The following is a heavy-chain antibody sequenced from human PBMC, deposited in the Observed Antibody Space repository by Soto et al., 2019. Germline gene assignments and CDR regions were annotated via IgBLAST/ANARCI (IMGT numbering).Heavy chain of an antibody. V-gene: IGHV4-4*02. CDR1: GGSISSSNW. Sequence: QVQLQESGPGLVKPSGTLSLTCAVSGGSISSSNWWSWVRQPPGKGLEWIGEIYHSGSTNYNPCLKSRVTISVDKSKNQFSLKLSSVTAADTAVYYCARDRGDPRLGYYYGMDVWGQGTTVTVSS. CDR2: IYHSGST. CDR3: ARDRGDPRLGYYYGMDV. D-gene: IGHD4-17*01. J-gene: IGHJ6*02.